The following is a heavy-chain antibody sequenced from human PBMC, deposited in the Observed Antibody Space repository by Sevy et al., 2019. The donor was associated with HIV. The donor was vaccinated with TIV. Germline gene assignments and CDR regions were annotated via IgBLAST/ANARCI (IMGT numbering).Heavy chain of an antibody. D-gene: IGHD2-2*01. V-gene: IGHV3-7*01. CDR1: GFTFSSYW. CDR2: IKQDGSEK. J-gene: IGHJ4*02. Sequence: GGSLRLSCAASGFTFSSYWMSWVRQAPGKGLEWLANIKQDGSEKYYVDSVKGRFTISRDNAKNSLYLQMNSLRAEDTARSYCARALVVVPAATLGYWGQGTLVTVSS. CDR3: ARALVVVPAATLGY.